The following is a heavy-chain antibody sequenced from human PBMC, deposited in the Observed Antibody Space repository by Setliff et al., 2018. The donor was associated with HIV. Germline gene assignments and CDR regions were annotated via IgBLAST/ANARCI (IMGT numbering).Heavy chain of an antibody. CDR3: ARDRGEVAMVRGAHDAFDI. J-gene: IGHJ3*02. CDR2: IIPIFGTA. Sequence: SVKVSCKASGYTFIDYFMHWVRQAPGQGLEWMGWIIPIFGTANYAQKFQGRVTITTDESTSTAYMELSSLRSEDTAVYYCARDRGEVAMVRGAHDAFDIWGQGTMVTVSS. D-gene: IGHD3-10*01. V-gene: IGHV1-69*05. CDR1: GYTFIDYF.